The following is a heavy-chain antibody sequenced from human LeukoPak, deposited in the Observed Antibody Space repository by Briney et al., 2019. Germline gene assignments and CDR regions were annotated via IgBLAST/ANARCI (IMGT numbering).Heavy chain of an antibody. D-gene: IGHD3-22*01. CDR1: GGSVTSSY. Sequence: SETLSLTCTVSGGSVTSSYWSWIRQSPGRELEWIGYIYHTGNTNYNPSLESRVTISVDTSKNQFSLKLTSVAAADTAVYYCARGFYDTRGYSNAFAMWGQGTMVTVSS. CDR3: ARGFYDTRGYSNAFAM. CDR2: IYHTGNT. J-gene: IGHJ3*02. V-gene: IGHV4-59*02.